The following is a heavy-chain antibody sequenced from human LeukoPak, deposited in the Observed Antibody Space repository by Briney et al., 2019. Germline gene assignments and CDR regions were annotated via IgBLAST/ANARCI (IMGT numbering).Heavy chain of an antibody. J-gene: IGHJ5*02. CDR1: GFTFSTYW. Sequence: GGSLRLSCAASGFTFSTYWMSWVRQAPGKGLEWVANIKQDGSEKYYVDSVKGRFTISRDNAKNSLYLQMNSLRAEDTAVYYCARWDGDYEGAEWFDPWGQGTLVSVSS. CDR2: IKQDGSEK. D-gene: IGHD4-17*01. V-gene: IGHV3-7*01. CDR3: ARWDGDYEGAEWFDP.